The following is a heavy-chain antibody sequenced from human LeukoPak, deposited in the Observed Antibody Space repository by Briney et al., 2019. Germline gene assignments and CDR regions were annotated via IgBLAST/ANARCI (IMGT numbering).Heavy chain of an antibody. CDR3: ARGTRFITVAGTSLSFDP. J-gene: IGHJ5*02. V-gene: IGHV3-64*01. CDR1: GYSFTDYY. CDR2: ISANGGRT. D-gene: IGHD6-19*01. Sequence: SCKASGYSFTDYYMHWVRQAPGKGLEYVSGISANGGRTYYANSVKGRFTISRDNSKNTLYLHLGSLRPEDMAVYYCARGTRFITVAGTSLSFDPWGQGILVIVSS.